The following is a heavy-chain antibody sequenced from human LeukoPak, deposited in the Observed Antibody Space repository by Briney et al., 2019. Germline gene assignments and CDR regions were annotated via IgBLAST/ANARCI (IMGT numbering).Heavy chain of an antibody. Sequence: GGSLRLSCEASGLTFSNYGMSWVRQAPGKGLQWVSAITGDGTTTYYADSVKGRFTISRDNSKNMLYLQMSNLRAEDTAVYYCAKMHGYFDYWGQGALVPVSS. J-gene: IGHJ4*02. V-gene: IGHV3-23*01. CDR3: AKMHGYFDY. CDR1: GLTFSNYG. CDR2: ITGDGTTT.